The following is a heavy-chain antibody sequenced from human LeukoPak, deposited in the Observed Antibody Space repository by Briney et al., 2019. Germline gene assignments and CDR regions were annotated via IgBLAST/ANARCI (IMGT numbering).Heavy chain of an antibody. J-gene: IGHJ3*02. CDR1: GFTFSSYS. CDR2: ISSSSSYT. CDR3: AREGSTIFGVVISPGAFDI. V-gene: IGHV3-21*01. Sequence: GGSLRLSCAASGFTFSSYSMNWVRQAPGKGLEWVSSISSSSSYTYYADSVKGRFTISRDNSKNTLYLQMNSLRAEDTAVYYCAREGSTIFGVVISPGAFDIWGQGTMVTVSS. D-gene: IGHD3-3*01.